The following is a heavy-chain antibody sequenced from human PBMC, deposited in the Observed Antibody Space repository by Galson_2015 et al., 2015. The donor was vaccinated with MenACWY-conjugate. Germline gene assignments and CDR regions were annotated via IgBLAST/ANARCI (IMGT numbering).Heavy chain of an antibody. V-gene: IGHV6-1*01. Sequence: CAISGDSVSSNSAAWNWIRQSPSRGLEWLGRTYYRYKWYNDYAVSVKSRITINPDASKNQFSLHLNSVTPEDTAVYYCARVRGGSHNWVDPWGQGTLVTVSS. J-gene: IGHJ5*02. CDR2: TYYRYKWYN. CDR3: ARVRGGSHNWVDP. D-gene: IGHD2-15*01. CDR1: GDSVSSNSAA.